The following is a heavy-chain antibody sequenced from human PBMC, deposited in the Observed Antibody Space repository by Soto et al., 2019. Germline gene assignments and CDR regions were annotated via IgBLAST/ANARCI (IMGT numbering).Heavy chain of an antibody. J-gene: IGHJ6*02. D-gene: IGHD6-13*01. V-gene: IGHV6-1*01. Sequence: PSQTLSLTCAISGDSVSSNSAAWNWIRQSPSRGLEWLGRTYYRSKWYNDYAVSVKSRITINPDTSKNQFSLQLNSVTPEDTAVYYCARDGALLPTLAAAGTSNYYYGMDVWGQGTTVTVSS. CDR1: GDSVSSNSAA. CDR2: TYYRSKWYN. CDR3: ARDGALLPTLAAAGTSNYYYGMDV.